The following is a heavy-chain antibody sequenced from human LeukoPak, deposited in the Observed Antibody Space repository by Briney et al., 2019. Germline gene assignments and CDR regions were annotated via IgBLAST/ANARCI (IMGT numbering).Heavy chain of an antibody. CDR1: GYSISSGYY. V-gene: IGHV4-38-2*01. CDR3: ARGFGYSSSWYGY. Sequence: PSETLSLTCAVSGYSISSGYYWGWIRQPPGKGLEWIGSIYHSGSTNYNPSLKSRVTISVDTSKNQFSLKLSSVTAADTAVYYCARGFGYSSSWYGYWGQGTLVTVSS. D-gene: IGHD6-13*01. CDR2: IYHSGST. J-gene: IGHJ4*02.